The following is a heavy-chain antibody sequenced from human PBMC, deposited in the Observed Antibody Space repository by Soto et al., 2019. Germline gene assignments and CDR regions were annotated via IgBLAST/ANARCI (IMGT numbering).Heavy chain of an antibody. J-gene: IGHJ4*02. Sequence: EVQLLESGGGLVQPGGSLRLSCAASGFTFSSYAMSWVRQAPGKGLEWVSAISGSGGSTYYADSVKGRFTISRDNSKNTLYLQMNSLRAEDTAVYYCHVSGRSGYDYFDYWGQGTLVTVSS. CDR2: ISGSGGST. D-gene: IGHD5-12*01. CDR3: HVSGRSGYDYFDY. V-gene: IGHV3-23*01. CDR1: GFTFSSYA.